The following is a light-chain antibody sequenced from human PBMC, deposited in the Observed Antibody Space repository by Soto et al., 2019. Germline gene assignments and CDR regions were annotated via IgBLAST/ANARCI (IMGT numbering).Light chain of an antibody. J-gene: IGKJ1*01. Sequence: EIVMTQSPATLSVSAGERASLSCRASQSVSSNLAWYQYTPGQAPRLLIYAASTRATGIPDWFSGSGSGTAFTPTISRPEPEDFAAYYCQQYGSSGTFGQGTKVDIK. CDR2: AAS. V-gene: IGKV3-20*01. CDR3: QQYGSSGT. CDR1: QSVSSN.